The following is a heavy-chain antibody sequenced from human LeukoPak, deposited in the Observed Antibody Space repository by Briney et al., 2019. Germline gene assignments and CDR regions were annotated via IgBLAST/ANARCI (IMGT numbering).Heavy chain of an antibody. CDR1: EYTFTSYY. D-gene: IGHD5-18*01. Sequence: ASVKVSCKASEYTFTSYYMHWVRQAPGQGLEWMGIINPSGGSTSYAQKFQGRVTMTRDTSTSTVYMELSSLRSEDTAVYYCARRGFGYSYGFVSYYFDYWGQGTLVTVSS. CDR2: INPSGGST. CDR3: ARRGFGYSYGFVSYYFDY. J-gene: IGHJ4*02. V-gene: IGHV1-46*01.